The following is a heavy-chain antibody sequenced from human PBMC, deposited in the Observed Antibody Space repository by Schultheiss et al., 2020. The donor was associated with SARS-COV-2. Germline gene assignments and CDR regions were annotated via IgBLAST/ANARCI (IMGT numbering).Heavy chain of an antibody. Sequence: GGSLRLSCAASGFTFSSYSMNWVRQAPGKGLEWVSSISSSSSYIYYADSVKGRFTISRDNAKNSLYLQMNSLRAEDTAVYYCARDIGGYYGSGSYIITTWWDYYYYGMDVWGQGTTVTVSS. CDR3: ARDIGGYYGSGSYIITTWWDYYYYGMDV. CDR1: GFTFSSYS. V-gene: IGHV3-21*01. D-gene: IGHD3-10*01. J-gene: IGHJ6*02. CDR2: ISSSSSYI.